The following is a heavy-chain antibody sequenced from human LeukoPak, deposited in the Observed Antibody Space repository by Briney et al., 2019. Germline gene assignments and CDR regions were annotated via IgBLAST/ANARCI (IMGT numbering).Heavy chain of an antibody. CDR3: ARGSGTTDPFDY. D-gene: IGHD1-1*01. J-gene: IGHJ4*02. CDR2: ISGGNGAT. CDR1: GFTFSSYA. Sequence: PGGSLRLSCAASGFTFSSYAMTWVRQAPGKGLEWVSGISGGNGATYYADSVKGRFTISTDNSKNTLYLQMNSLRAEDTAVYYCARGSGTTDPFDYWGQGTLVTVSS. V-gene: IGHV3-23*01.